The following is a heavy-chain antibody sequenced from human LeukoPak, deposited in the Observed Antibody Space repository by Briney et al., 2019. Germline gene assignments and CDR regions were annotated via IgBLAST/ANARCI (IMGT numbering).Heavy chain of an antibody. Sequence: GGSLRLACAASGFTFDDYGMSWVRQAPGKGLEWVSSISGNSAFIYYADSVRGRFTISRDNAKNSLYLQMSSLRAEDTAVYYCARGHTSGWSNFDCWGLGTLVTVSS. J-gene: IGHJ4*02. CDR1: GFTFDDYG. CDR3: ARGHTSGWSNFDC. V-gene: IGHV3-21*01. D-gene: IGHD6-19*01. CDR2: ISGNSAFI.